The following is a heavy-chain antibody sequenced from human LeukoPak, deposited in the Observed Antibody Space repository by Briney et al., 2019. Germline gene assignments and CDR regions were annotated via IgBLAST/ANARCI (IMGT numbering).Heavy chain of an antibody. CDR2: INTDGSEK. J-gene: IGHJ5*02. CDR1: GFSFSSYW. CDR3: AKLAGSSQLNWFDP. Sequence: PGGSLRLSCVASGFSFSSYWMNWVRQAPGKGLEWVAYINTDGSEKPFVDSVKGRFTISRDNAKNSLYLQMNSLRAEDTAVYYCAKLAGSSQLNWFDPWGQGTLVTVSS. V-gene: IGHV3-7*01. D-gene: IGHD2-2*01.